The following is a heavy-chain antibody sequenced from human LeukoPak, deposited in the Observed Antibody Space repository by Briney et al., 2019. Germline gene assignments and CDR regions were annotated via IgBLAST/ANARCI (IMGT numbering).Heavy chain of an antibody. CDR2: INPSGGST. CDR1: GYTFTSYY. Sequence: GASVKVSCKASGYTFTSYYMHWVRQAPGQGLEWMGIINPSGGSTSYAQRFQGRVTMTRDMSTSTVYMELSSLRSEDTAVYYCARDGSEGAFDYWGQGTLVTVSS. CDR3: ARDGSEGAFDY. J-gene: IGHJ4*02. V-gene: IGHV1-46*01.